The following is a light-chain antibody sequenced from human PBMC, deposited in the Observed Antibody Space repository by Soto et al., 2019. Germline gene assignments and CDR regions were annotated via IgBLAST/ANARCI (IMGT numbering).Light chain of an antibody. CDR2: DAS. CDR3: HQYYKWPLT. CDR1: QSAISN. V-gene: IGKV3-15*01. J-gene: IGKJ4*01. Sequence: EIVMTQSPSNLCGAPGERGTRSCRASQSAISNLAWYQQKPGQTPRLLIYDASTRATDIPARFSGSGSGTDFTLTISCLLSEDFAVYYCHQYYKWPLTFGGGTKVDIK.